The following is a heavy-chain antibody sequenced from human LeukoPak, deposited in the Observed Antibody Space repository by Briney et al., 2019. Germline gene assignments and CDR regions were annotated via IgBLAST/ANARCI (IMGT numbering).Heavy chain of an antibody. J-gene: IGHJ3*02. CDR1: GYTFTGYY. V-gene: IGHV1-2*02. CDR3: ARATYDSSAVDAFDI. D-gene: IGHD3-22*01. Sequence: GASVKVSCKASGYTFTGYYMHWVRQAPGQGLEWMGWINPNSGGTNYAQKFQGRVTMTRDTSISTAYMELSRLRSDDTAVYYCARATYDSSAVDAFDIWGQGTMVTVSP. CDR2: INPNSGGT.